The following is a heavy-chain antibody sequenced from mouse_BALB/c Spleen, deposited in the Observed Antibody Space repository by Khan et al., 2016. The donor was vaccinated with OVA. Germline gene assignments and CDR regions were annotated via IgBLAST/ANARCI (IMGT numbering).Heavy chain of an antibody. CDR2: IYPGEGDT. J-gene: IGHJ4*01. CDR1: GYAFSNYW. Sequence: VQLQESGAELVRPGSSVKISCKASGYAFSNYWMNWVKQRPGQGLEWIGQIYPGEGDTTYNGKSKVKATQTEDNSSSTVYMHISSLTSEDSAVYFCARRGVVAYYAMDYWGQGTSATVSS. CDR3: ARRGVVAYYAMDY. D-gene: IGHD1-1*01. V-gene: IGHV1-80*01.